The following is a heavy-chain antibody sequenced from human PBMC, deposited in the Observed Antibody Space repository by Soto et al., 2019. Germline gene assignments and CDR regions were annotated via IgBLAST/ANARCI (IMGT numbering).Heavy chain of an antibody. CDR3: TRHRGYSSGYWGQDF. J-gene: IGHJ4*02. CDR2: IIPMFDTT. V-gene: IGHV1-69*13. Sequence: SVKVSCKASGGAFGSYAINWVRQAPGQGLEWMGGIIPMFDTTNYAQRFQGRVTVTADESTSTVYLELTRLRSEDTAMYYCTRHRGYSSGYWGQDFWGQGTLVTVSS. CDR1: GGAFGSYA. D-gene: IGHD5-12*01.